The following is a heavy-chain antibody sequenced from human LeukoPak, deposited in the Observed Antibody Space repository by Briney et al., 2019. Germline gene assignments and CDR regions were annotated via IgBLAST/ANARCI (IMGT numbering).Heavy chain of an antibody. D-gene: IGHD1-7*01. V-gene: IGHV4-34*01. CDR1: GGSFSSYY. CDR2: INHSGST. J-gene: IGHJ6*03. CDR3: ARTLRGWNYHYYYYMDV. Sequence: SETLSLTCAVYGGSFSSYYWNWIRQPPGKGLEWIGEINHSGSTNYNPSLKSRVTISVDTSKNQFSLKLSSVTAADTAVYYCARTLRGWNYHYYYYMDVWGKGTTVTVSS.